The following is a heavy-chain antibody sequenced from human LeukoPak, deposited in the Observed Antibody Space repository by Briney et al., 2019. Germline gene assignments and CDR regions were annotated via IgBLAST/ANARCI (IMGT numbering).Heavy chain of an antibody. Sequence: PGGSLRLSCSASGFTFSSYAMNWVRQAPGKGLEWLSGISGSGGSTYYADSVKGRFTVSRDNSENTLYLQMNSLRAEDTAVYYCAKGPYGLGIYYGMDVWGQGTPVTVSS. J-gene: IGHJ6*02. CDR1: GFTFSSYA. V-gene: IGHV3-23*01. D-gene: IGHD3-10*01. CDR3: AKGPYGLGIYYGMDV. CDR2: ISGSGGST.